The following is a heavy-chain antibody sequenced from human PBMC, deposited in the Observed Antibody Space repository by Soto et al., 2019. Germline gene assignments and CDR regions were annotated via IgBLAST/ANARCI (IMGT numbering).Heavy chain of an antibody. D-gene: IGHD3-16*01. CDR2: IYSGGST. V-gene: IGHV3-66*01. CDR1: GFTVSTKY. CDR3: ARDPWAADY. Sequence: GGSLRLSCXASGFTVSTKYMSWVRQAPGKGLEWVSVIYSGGSTFYADSVRGRFTISRDNSKNTVNLQMNSLRAEDTAVYYCARDPWAADYWGQGTLVTVSS. J-gene: IGHJ4*02.